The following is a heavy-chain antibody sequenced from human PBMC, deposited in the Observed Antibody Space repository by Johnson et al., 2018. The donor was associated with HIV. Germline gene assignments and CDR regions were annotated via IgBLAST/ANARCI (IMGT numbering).Heavy chain of an antibody. CDR3: ATFGYTSGWFVTDDALDV. CDR1: GFTFSSAW. V-gene: IGHV3-7*01. J-gene: IGHJ3*01. CDR2: IKQDGSEK. D-gene: IGHD6-19*01. Sequence: VQLVESGGGLVKPGGSLRLSCVASGFTFSSAWMGWVRQAPGKGLEWVANIKQDGSEKYYVDSVKGRFTISRDNAKNSLYLQMNSLRAEDTAVYYCATFGYTSGWFVTDDALDVWGHGTLVTVSS.